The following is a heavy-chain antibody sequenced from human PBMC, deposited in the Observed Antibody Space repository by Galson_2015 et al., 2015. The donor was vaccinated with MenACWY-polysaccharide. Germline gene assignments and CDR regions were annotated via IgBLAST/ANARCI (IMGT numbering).Heavy chain of an antibody. CDR1: GGSVSSGTDY. CDR2: MSSNGGA. J-gene: IGHJ5*01. D-gene: IGHD1-26*01. Sequence: ATLSLTCPVSGGSVSSGTDYWSWLRQPPGKGLEWIGFMSSNGGANRNPSLKSRVTISIDTSKNQFSLRLNSVAAADTAMYYCAREPTYSGSFGWFDSWGQGTLVTVSP. V-gene: IGHV4-61*01. CDR3: AREPTYSGSFGWFDS.